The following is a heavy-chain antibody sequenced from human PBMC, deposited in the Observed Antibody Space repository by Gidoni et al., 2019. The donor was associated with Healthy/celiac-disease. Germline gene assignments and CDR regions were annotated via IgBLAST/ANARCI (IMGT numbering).Heavy chain of an antibody. J-gene: IGHJ5*02. CDR2: ISWNSGSI. CDR3: AKADNLGYCSSTSCPFDP. D-gene: IGHD2-2*01. Sequence: EVQLVESGGGLVQPGRSLRLSCAASGFTFDDSAMHWVRQAPGKGLEWVSGISWNSGSIGYADSVKGRFTISRDNAKNSLYLQMNSLRAEDTALYYCAKADNLGYCSSTSCPFDPWGQGTLVTVSS. CDR1: GFTFDDSA. V-gene: IGHV3-9*01.